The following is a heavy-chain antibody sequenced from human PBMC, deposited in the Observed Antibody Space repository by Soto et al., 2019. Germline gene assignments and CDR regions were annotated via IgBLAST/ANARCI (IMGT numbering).Heavy chain of an antibody. CDR1: GYTFTGYY. V-gene: IGHV1-2*02. CDR3: AKGGAIVAAGTRVYLYNAMDV. D-gene: IGHD1-26*01. CDR2: INPNSGDT. J-gene: IGHJ6*02. Sequence: ASVKVSCKASGYTFTGYYVHWVRQAPGQGLEWMGWINPNSGDTYLAQRFQGRVTMNRDTSIGTAYMELRGLTSDDTAEYYCAKGGAIVAAGTRVYLYNAMDVWGQGTTVPVSS.